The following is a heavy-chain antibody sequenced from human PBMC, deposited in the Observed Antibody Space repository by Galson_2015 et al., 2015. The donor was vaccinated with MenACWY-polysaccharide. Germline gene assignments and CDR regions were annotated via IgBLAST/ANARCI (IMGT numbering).Heavy chain of an antibody. J-gene: IGHJ4*02. V-gene: IGHV4-39*07. CDR3: ARVVTESKFDK. CDR2: ISYSGRI. CDR1: GGSISSSPYF. Sequence: SETLSLTCSVSGGSISSSPYFWGWIRQPPGKGPEWIGRISYSGRIYYYPSFQSRVTISADTSKHQFSLKLSSVTAADTAVYYCARVVTESKFDKWGQGTLVTVSS. D-gene: IGHD3-16*02.